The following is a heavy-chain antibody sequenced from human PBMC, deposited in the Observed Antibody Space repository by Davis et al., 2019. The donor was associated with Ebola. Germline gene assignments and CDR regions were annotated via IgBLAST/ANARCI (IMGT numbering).Heavy chain of an antibody. CDR3: ARVRRKGYYYYGMDV. CDR1: GFTFSSYA. Sequence: GESLKISCAASGFTFSSYAMHWVRQAPGKGLEWVAVISYDGSNKYYADSVKGRFTISRDNSKNTLYLQMNSLRAEDTAVYYCARVRRKGYYYYGMDVWGQGTTVTVSS. CDR2: ISYDGSNK. V-gene: IGHV3-30-3*01. J-gene: IGHJ6*02.